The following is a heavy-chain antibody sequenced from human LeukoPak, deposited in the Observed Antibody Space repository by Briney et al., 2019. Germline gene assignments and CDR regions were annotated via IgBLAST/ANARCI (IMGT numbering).Heavy chain of an antibody. V-gene: IGHV1-2*02. Sequence: ASVKVSFKASGYTFTGYYMHWVRQAPGQGLEWMGCINPNSGGTNYAQKFPGRVTMTRAKSISTAYMELSRLRSDDTAVYYCARGDRSSLGYYFDYWGQGTLVTVSS. J-gene: IGHJ4*02. CDR2: INPNSGGT. CDR3: ARGDRSSLGYYFDY. CDR1: GYTFTGYY. D-gene: IGHD6-6*01.